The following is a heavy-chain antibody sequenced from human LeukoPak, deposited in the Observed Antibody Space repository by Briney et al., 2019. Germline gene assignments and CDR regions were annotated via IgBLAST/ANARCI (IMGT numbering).Heavy chain of an antibody. V-gene: IGHV4-39*07. CDR1: GGAISSSSHY. D-gene: IGHD3-22*01. Sequence: SETLSLTCIVSGGAISSSSHYWGWIRQSPGKGLEWIGSIHYSGGTYYNPSLKSRVTISVDTSKNQFSLKLSSVTAADTAVYYCARVSLHYYDSSGYYYPDYWGQGTLVTVSS. CDR3: ARVSLHYYDSSGYYYPDY. CDR2: IHYSGGT. J-gene: IGHJ4*02.